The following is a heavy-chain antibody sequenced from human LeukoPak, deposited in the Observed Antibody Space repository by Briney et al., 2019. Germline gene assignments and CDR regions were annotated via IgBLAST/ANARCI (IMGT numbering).Heavy chain of an antibody. V-gene: IGHV4-34*01. D-gene: IGHD3-22*01. J-gene: IGHJ3*01. Sequence: PSETLSLTCAVYGGSFSGYYWSWIRQPPGKGLEWIGEINGSGGTNYNPYLKSRVTISLDTPKNQFSLKLTSMTAADTAVYYCARAPYLSSGSWGQGILVAVSS. CDR1: GGSFSGYY. CDR2: INGSGGT. CDR3: ARAPYLSSGS.